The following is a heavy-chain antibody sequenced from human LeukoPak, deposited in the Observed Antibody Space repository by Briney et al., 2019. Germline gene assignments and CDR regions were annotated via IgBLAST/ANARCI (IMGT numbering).Heavy chain of an antibody. CDR1: GFTFSSYA. CDR2: ISGSGGST. Sequence: GGSLRLSCAASGFTFSSYAMSWVRQAPGKGLKGVSAISGSGGSTYYADSVKGRFTISRDNSKNTLYLQMNSLRAEDTAVYYCAKVGVDYDILTGYYRGSNWFDPWGQGTLVTVSS. J-gene: IGHJ5*02. V-gene: IGHV3-23*01. D-gene: IGHD3-9*01. CDR3: AKVGVDYDILTGYYRGSNWFDP.